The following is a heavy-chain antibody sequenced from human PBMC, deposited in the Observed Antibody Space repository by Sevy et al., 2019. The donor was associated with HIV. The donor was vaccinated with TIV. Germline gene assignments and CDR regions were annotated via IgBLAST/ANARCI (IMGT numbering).Heavy chain of an antibody. CDR3: AKDREWLAYYYYYGMDV. CDR1: GFTFSSYG. J-gene: IGHJ6*02. CDR2: ISYDGSNK. Sequence: GGSLRLSCAASGFTFSSYGMHWVRQAPGKGLEWVAVISYDGSNKYYADSVKGRFTISRDNSKNTLYPQMNSLRAEDTAVYYCAKDREWLAYYYYYGMDVWGQGTTVTVSS. V-gene: IGHV3-30*18. D-gene: IGHD6-19*01.